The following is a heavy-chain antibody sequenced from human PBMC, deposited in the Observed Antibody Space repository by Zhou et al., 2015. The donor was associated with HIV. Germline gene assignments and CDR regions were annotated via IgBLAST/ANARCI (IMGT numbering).Heavy chain of an antibody. D-gene: IGHD6-13*01. CDR3: ARDQGSIAAAGIGGGYYYYGMDV. V-gene: IGHV1-18*01. Sequence: QVQLVQSGDEVKKPGASVKVSCKASGYTFSNYGISWVRLAPGEGLEWMGWVSPHNDYTNYDQKFQGRVTMTTDKSTNTAYMELRSLKSDDTGIYYCARDQGSIAAAGIGGGYYYYGMDVWGQGTTVTVSS. CDR1: GYTFSNYG. CDR2: VSPHNDYT. J-gene: IGHJ6*02.